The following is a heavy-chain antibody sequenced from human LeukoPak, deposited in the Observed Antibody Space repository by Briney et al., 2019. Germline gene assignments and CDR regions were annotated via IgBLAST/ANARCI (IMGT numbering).Heavy chain of an antibody. V-gene: IGHV1-69*13. Sequence: SVKVSCKASGGTFSSYAISWVRQAPGQGLEWMGGIIPIFGTANYAQKFQGRVTITADESTSTAYMEQSSLRSEDTAVYYCARDSSEFRSLIPHWGQGTLVTVSS. J-gene: IGHJ1*01. CDR1: GGTFSSYA. CDR3: ARDSSEFRSLIPH. CDR2: IIPIFGTA. D-gene: IGHD2-21*01.